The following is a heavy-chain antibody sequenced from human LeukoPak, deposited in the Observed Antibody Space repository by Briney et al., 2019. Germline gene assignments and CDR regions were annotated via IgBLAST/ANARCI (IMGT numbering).Heavy chain of an antibody. CDR2: IYPGDSGT. V-gene: IGHV5-51*01. CDR3: ARLKQQLARDAFDI. D-gene: IGHD6-13*01. Sequence: GESLKISCKGSGYSFTSYWIGWVRQMPGKGLEWMGIIYPGDSGTRYSPSFQGQVTISADKSISTAYLQWSSLKASDTAMHYCARLKQQLARDAFDIWGQGTMVTVSS. CDR1: GYSFTSYW. J-gene: IGHJ3*02.